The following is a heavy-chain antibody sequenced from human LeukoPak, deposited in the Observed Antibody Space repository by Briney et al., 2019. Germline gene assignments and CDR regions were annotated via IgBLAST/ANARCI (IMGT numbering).Heavy chain of an antibody. D-gene: IGHD6-19*01. Sequence: GGSLRLSCAASGFTFSSYAMSWVRQAPGKGLEWVANIKQDGSEKYYVDSVKGRFTISRDNAKNSLYLQMNSLRAEDTAVYYCARLPTAVAGYYFDYWGQGTLVTVSS. V-gene: IGHV3-7*01. J-gene: IGHJ4*02. CDR1: GFTFSSYA. CDR3: ARLPTAVAGYYFDY. CDR2: IKQDGSEK.